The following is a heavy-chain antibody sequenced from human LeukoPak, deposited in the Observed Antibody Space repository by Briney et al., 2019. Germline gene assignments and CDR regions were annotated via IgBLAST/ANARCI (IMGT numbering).Heavy chain of an antibody. J-gene: IGHJ4*02. D-gene: IGHD3-22*01. CDR2: ISGSGGST. CDR1: GFTFSSDA. CDR3: AKERGGYDSSGYFGY. Sequence: GGSLRLSCAASGFTFSSDAMSWVRQAPGKGLEWVSAISGSGGSTYYADSVKGRFTISRDNSKNTLYLQMNSLRAEDTAVYYCAKERGGYDSSGYFGYWGQGTLVTVSS. V-gene: IGHV3-23*01.